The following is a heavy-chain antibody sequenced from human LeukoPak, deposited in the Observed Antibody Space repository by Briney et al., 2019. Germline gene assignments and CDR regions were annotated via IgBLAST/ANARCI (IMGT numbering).Heavy chain of an antibody. Sequence: GGSLRLSCAASQSIVSSRYMSWVRQAPGKRLEWVSIIYDGGKTYYADSVKGRFTISRDNFKNTLYLQMNNLRAEDTAVYFCGRDDADVKNYGIQYWGQGTLVTVSS. J-gene: IGHJ4*02. CDR3: GRDDADVKNYGIQY. D-gene: IGHD5-24*01. CDR2: IYDGGKT. V-gene: IGHV3-53*01. CDR1: QSIVSSRY.